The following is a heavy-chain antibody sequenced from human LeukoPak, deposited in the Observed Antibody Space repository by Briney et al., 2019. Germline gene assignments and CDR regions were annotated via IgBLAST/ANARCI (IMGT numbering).Heavy chain of an antibody. CDR2: ISSDGSST. CDR3: AKWSGDYPSYYLDY. Sequence: GGSLRLSCGAYGFTFRSHWMHWVRQPPGKGLVWVSRISSDGSSTSYADSVKGRFTISRDTSKNTVHLQMNNLRAEDTAVYYCAKWSGDYPSYYLDYWGQGTLVTVSS. D-gene: IGHD4-17*01. V-gene: IGHV3-74*01. J-gene: IGHJ4*02. CDR1: GFTFRSHW.